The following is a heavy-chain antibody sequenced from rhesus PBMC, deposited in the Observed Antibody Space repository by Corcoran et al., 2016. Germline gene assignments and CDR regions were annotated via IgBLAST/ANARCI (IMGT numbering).Heavy chain of an antibody. D-gene: IGHD6S26*01. CDR2: IYGSGGGT. Sequence: QVQLQESGPGLVKPSETLSLTCAVSGGSISDDYYWSWIRQPPGKGLEWIGYIYGSGGGTNYNPSLKNRFTISVDTSKNQFSLKLSSVTAADTAVYYCARDRIGIAAAGPPQYYFDYWGQGVLVTVSS. V-gene: IGHV4-106*01. J-gene: IGHJ4*01. CDR1: GGSISDDYY. CDR3: ARDRIGIAAAGPPQYYFDY.